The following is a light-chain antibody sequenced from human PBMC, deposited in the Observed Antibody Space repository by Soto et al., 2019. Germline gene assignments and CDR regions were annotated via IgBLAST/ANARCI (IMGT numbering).Light chain of an antibody. J-gene: IGLJ1*01. CDR2: SND. V-gene: IGLV1-44*01. CDR1: NSNIGGNT. CDR3: ATWDDSLNAAV. Sequence: QSVLTQPASASGTPGQRVTISCSGSNSNIGGNTVNWYQQLPGAAPKLLIYSNDQRPSGVPDRFSGSKFGTTASLAISGLQSEDEADYHCATWDDSLNAAVFGAGTKVNVL.